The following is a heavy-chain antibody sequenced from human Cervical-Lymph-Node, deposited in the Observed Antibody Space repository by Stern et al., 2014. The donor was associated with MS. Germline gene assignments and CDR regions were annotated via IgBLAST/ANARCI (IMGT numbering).Heavy chain of an antibody. CDR2: INPYNDNI. V-gene: IGHV1-18*01. Sequence: QVQLVQSGAEVKKPGASVKVSCKASGYTFPTHGISWVRQAPGHGLEWLGWINPYNDNINYAQKFQGRVIMTTDTSTSTAYMELRSLRSDDTAVYYCARDPFTAADGTLEYWGQGTLVSVSS. D-gene: IGHD6-13*01. CDR3: ARDPFTAADGTLEY. J-gene: IGHJ4*02. CDR1: GYTFPTHG.